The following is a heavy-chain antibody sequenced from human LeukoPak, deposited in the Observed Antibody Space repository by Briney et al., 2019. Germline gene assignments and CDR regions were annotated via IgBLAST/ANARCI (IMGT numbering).Heavy chain of an antibody. J-gene: IGHJ5*02. V-gene: IGHV3-30*02. CDR1: GFTFRSYG. CDR2: IRYDGNNK. CDR3: AKDRPSWFDP. Sequence: HPGGSLRLSCAASGFTFRSYGMHWVRQAPGKGLEWVAFIRYDGNNKYYADSVKGRFTISRDNSKNTLYLQMNSLRAEDTAVYYCAKDRPSWFDPWGQGTLVTVSS.